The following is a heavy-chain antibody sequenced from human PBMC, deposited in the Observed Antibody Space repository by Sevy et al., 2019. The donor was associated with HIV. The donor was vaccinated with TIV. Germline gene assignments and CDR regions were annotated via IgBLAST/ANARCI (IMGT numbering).Heavy chain of an antibody. CDR1: GFTFSSYS. CDR2: ISSSSSYI. D-gene: IGHD6-19*01. J-gene: IGHJ6*01. Sequence: GGSLRLSCAASGFTFSSYSMNWVRQAPGKGLEWVSSISSSSSYIYYGDSVKGRFTISRDNAKNSLYLQMNSLRAEDTDVNYSASAYTSFSSGWYKDYCGMDVWGQGTTGTVSS. V-gene: IGHV3-21*01. CDR3: ASAYTSFSSGWYKDYCGMDV.